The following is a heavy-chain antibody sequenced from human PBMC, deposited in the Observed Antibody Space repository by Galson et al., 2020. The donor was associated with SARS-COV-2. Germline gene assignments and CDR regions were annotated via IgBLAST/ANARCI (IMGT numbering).Heavy chain of an antibody. J-gene: IGHJ3*02. CDR3: TTGAMGYCSGGSCSDAFDI. CDR1: GFTFSNAW. Sequence: GGSLRLSCAASGFTFSNAWMSWVRQAPGKGLEWVGRIKSKTDGGTTDYAAPVKGRFTISRDDSKNTLYLQMNSLKTEDTAVYYCTTGAMGYCSGGSCSDAFDIWGQGTMVTVSS. CDR2: IKSKTDGGTT. V-gene: IGHV3-15*01. D-gene: IGHD2-15*01.